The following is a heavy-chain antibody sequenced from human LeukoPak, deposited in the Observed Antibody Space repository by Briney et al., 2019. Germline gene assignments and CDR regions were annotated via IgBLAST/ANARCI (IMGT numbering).Heavy chain of an antibody. CDR3: AKGPRLCLGELSLGY. J-gene: IGHJ4*02. CDR1: GFTFSSYA. V-gene: IGHV3-23*01. CDR2: ISGSGGST. Sequence: PGGSLRLSCAASGFTFSSYAMSCVRQAQGKGREWVSAISGSGGSTYYSDSVKGRFTISRDKSENTLYLQMNSLRAEDTAVYYCAKGPRLCLGELSLGYWGQGTLVTVSS. D-gene: IGHD3-16*01.